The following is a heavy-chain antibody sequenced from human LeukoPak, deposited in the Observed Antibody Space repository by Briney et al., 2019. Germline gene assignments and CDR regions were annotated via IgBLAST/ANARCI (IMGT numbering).Heavy chain of an antibody. CDR2: INAGNGYT. CDR3: ATPGDGQQLVPAY. J-gene: IGHJ4*02. CDR1: GYTFTSYA. V-gene: IGHV1-3*01. D-gene: IGHD6-13*01. Sequence: GASVKVSCKASGYTFTSYAMHWVRQAPGQRLEWMGWINAGNGYTKYSQKFQGRVTITRDTSASTAYMELSSLRSEDTAVYYCATPGDGQQLVPAYWGQGTLVTVSS.